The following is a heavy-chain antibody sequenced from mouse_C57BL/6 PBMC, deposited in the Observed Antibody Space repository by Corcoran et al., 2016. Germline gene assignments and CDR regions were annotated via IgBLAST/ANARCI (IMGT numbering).Heavy chain of an antibody. CDR3: ALFTTVVAPFDY. CDR1: GYTFTDYY. V-gene: IGHV1-75*01. D-gene: IGHD1-1*01. CDR2: IFPGSGST. Sequence: QVQLQQSGPELVKPGASVKISCKASGYTFTDYYINWVKQRPGQGLEWIGWIFPGSGSTYYNEKFKGKATLTVDKSSSTAYMLLSSLTSEDSAVYFCALFTTVVAPFDYWGQGTTLTVSS. J-gene: IGHJ2*01.